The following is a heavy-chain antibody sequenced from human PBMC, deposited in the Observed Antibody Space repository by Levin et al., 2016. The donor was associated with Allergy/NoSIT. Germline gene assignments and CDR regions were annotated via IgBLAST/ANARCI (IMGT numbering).Heavy chain of an antibody. CDR3: ARERGEVVSDY. D-gene: IGHD3-22*01. CDR2: IWYDGSNK. CDR1: GFTFSSYG. V-gene: IGHV3-33*01. J-gene: IGHJ4*02. Sequence: GESLKISCAASGFTFSSYGMHWVRQAPGKGLEWVAVIWYDGSNKYYADSVKGRFTISRDNSKNTLYLQMNSLRAEDTAVYYCARERGEVVSDYWGQGTLVTVSS.